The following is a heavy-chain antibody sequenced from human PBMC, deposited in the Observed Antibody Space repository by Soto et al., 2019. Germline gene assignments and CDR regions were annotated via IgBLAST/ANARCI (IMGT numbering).Heavy chain of an antibody. D-gene: IGHD7-27*01. V-gene: IGHV4-39*01. CDR3: VRLTSRITADIDGRSNWLVP. CDR2: IYHTGTT. J-gene: IGHJ5*02. Sequence: QLQLQESGPGLVKPSETLSLTCTVSGGSVTSSSCYWGWIRQPPGKGLEWIGDIYHTGTTYYNPSLKRRVNIKLETATEQFPLKFSSMTAADTAIYYCVRLTSRITADIDGRSNWLVPWGPGTVVSVAS. CDR1: GGSVTSSSCY.